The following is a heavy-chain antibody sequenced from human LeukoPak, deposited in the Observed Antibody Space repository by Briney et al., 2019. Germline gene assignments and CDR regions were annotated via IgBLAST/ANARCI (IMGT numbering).Heavy chain of an antibody. CDR2: ISWNSGSI. CDR3: AQQVGYCSSGNCYFTY. D-gene: IGHD2-15*01. Sequence: GGSLRLSCAAPGFTFDDYAMHWVRQAPGKGLEWVSGISWNSGSIGYADSVKGRFTVSRDNSKNTLYLQMNSLRAEDAAVYYCAQQVGYCSSGNCYFTYWGQGTLVTVSS. CDR1: GFTFDDYA. J-gene: IGHJ1*01. V-gene: IGHV3-9*01.